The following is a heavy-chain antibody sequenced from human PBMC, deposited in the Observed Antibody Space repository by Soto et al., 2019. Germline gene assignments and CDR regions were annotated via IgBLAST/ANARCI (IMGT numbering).Heavy chain of an antibody. V-gene: IGHV3-33*01. CDR2: IWYDGSYT. Sequence: QVQLVESGGGVVQPGRSLRLSCAASGFTLGRYGMHWVRQAPGKGLEWVAFIWYDGSYTYYGDSVKGRFTISRDISKSSLYLEMNSLRGEDMAVYYCARDNQNIVASAWGQGTLVTVSS. D-gene: IGHD5-12*01. J-gene: IGHJ1*01. CDR1: GFTLGRYG. CDR3: ARDNQNIVASA.